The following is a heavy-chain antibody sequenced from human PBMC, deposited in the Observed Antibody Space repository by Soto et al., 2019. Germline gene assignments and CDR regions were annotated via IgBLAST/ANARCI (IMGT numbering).Heavy chain of an antibody. CDR1: GFTFSKYA. Sequence: EVQLLESGGGLAQPGGSLRLSCAASGFTFSKYAMTWVRQAPGKGLECVSGVSGSGDSTHYADSVKGRFTISRDNSRNTLYLQMNSLRAEDTALYYCTKMGAAGVDYPDYWGQGTLVTVSS. J-gene: IGHJ4*02. CDR2: VSGSGDST. CDR3: TKMGAAGVDYPDY. D-gene: IGHD3-10*01. V-gene: IGHV3-23*01.